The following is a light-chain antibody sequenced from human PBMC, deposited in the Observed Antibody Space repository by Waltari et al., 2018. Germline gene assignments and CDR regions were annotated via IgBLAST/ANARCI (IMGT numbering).Light chain of an antibody. Sequence: DIVLTQSPATLSLSPGERATLSCRASQSVTNYLARNQQKPGQSPRLLIYDISTRATAIPARFNGSGSGTDFTLTISSLEPEDFAVYYCLQRDRWLTFGGGTKVEIK. CDR1: QSVTNY. CDR2: DIS. CDR3: LQRDRWLT. J-gene: IGKJ4*01. V-gene: IGKV3-11*01.